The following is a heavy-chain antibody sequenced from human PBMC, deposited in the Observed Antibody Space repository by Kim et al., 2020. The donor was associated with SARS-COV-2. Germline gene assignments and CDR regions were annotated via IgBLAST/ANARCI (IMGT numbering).Heavy chain of an antibody. D-gene: IGHD2-2*01. CDR3: ATLYCSSTSCYALDY. V-gene: IGHV3-7*01. J-gene: IGHJ4*02. Sequence: DSGKGRITISRGNAKNSLYLKMNSLKAEDTAVYYCATLYCSSTSCYALDYWGQGTLVTVSS.